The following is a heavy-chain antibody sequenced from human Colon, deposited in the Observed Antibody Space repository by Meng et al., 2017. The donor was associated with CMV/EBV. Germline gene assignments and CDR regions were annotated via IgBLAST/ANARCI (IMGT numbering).Heavy chain of an antibody. J-gene: IGHJ3*02. CDR2: VYYSGST. D-gene: IGHD2-21*01. CDR1: GGSISSTSYY. Sequence: GSLRLSCNVSGGSISSTSYYWAWIRQSPGKGLEWIGSVYYSGSTYSNPSLSSRLSISLDRSKNQFFLRLSSLTAADTAVYYCARDRHSEVVIALQGTFDIWGQGTRVTVSS. CDR3: ARDRHSEVVIALQGTFDI. V-gene: IGHV4-39*07.